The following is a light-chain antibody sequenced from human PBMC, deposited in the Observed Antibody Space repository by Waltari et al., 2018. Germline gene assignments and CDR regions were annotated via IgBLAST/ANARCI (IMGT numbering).Light chain of an antibody. V-gene: IGKV4-1*01. CDR3: QQYYSTPWT. CDR1: QSVLYSYNNKNY. J-gene: IGKJ1*01. Sequence: DIVMPQSPDSLAVSLGERATTHSKSSQSVLYSYNNKNYLAWYQQKPGQPPKLLIYCASTRESGVPDRFSGRGSGTYFTLTISSLQAEDGAVYYCQQYYSTPWTFGQGTKVEIK. CDR2: CAS.